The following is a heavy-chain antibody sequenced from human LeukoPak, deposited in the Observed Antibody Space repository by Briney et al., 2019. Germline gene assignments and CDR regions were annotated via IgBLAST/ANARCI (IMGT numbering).Heavy chain of an antibody. CDR1: GFPFSSYG. CDR3: AKELYYASGSYPDY. D-gene: IGHD3-10*01. Sequence: GGSLRLFCAASGFPFSSYGMHWVRQAPGKGLEWVAVISHDGSNQYYGDSVKGRFTISRDNSKNTVYLQMNSLRAEDTAVYYCAKELYYASGSYPDYWGQGTLVTISS. CDR2: ISHDGSNQ. V-gene: IGHV3-30*18. J-gene: IGHJ4*02.